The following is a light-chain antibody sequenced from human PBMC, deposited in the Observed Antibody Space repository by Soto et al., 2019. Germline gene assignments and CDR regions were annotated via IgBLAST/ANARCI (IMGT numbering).Light chain of an antibody. J-gene: IGKJ1*01. CDR2: ASS. CDR3: QQSFSTPRT. V-gene: IGKV1-39*01. CDR1: QSISTY. Sequence: IQMTQSPSSLSASVGDRVTITCRASQSISTYVNWYQQKPGKAPKLLIYASSSLQSGVPSRFSGSGSGTHFTLTINRLQPEDFATYYCQQSFSTPRTFGPGTRVE.